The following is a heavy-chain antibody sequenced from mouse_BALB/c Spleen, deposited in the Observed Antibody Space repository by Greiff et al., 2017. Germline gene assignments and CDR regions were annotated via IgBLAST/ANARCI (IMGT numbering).Heavy chain of an antibody. CDR1: GDSITSGY. CDR3: ARSYYDYDVDYFDY. Sequence: EVQVVESGPSLVKPSQTLSLTCSVTGDSITSGYWNWIRKFPGNKLEYMGYISYSGSTYYNPSLKSRISITRDTSKNQYYLQLNSVTTEDTATYYCARSYYDYDVDYFDYWGQGTTLTVSS. D-gene: IGHD2-4*01. J-gene: IGHJ2*01. V-gene: IGHV3-8*02. CDR2: ISYSGST.